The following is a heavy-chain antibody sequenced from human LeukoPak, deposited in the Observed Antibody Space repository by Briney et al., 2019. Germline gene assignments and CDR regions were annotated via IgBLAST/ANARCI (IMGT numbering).Heavy chain of an antibody. J-gene: IGHJ4*02. Sequence: PGGSLRLSCAASGFTFSSYWMSWVRQAPGKGLEWVSAISGGGGPTYYADSVKGRFTISRDNSKNTLYLQMNSLRAEDAAVYFCAKNSGYSWQYFFDYWGQGTLVTVSS. CDR2: ISGGGGPT. V-gene: IGHV3-23*01. CDR1: GFTFSSYW. D-gene: IGHD6-25*01. CDR3: AKNSGYSWQYFFDY.